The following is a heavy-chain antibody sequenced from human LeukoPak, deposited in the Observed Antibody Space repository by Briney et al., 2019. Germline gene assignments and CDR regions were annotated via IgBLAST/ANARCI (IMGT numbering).Heavy chain of an antibody. Sequence: SETLSLTCTVSGGSISSYYWSWIRQPPGKGLEWIGEINHSGSTNYNPSLKSRVTISVDTSKNQFSLKLSSVTAADTAVYYCARSRFLDSGYDDAFDIWGQGTMVTVSS. J-gene: IGHJ3*02. V-gene: IGHV4-34*01. D-gene: IGHD3-3*01. CDR3: ARSRFLDSGYDDAFDI. CDR2: INHSGST. CDR1: GGSISSYY.